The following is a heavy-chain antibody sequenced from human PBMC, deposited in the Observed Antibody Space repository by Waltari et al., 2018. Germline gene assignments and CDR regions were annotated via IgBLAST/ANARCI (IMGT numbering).Heavy chain of an antibody. D-gene: IGHD3-22*01. CDR2: IYTSGST. Sequence: QVQLQESGPGLVKPSQTLSLTCTVSGGSISSGSYYWSWIRQPAGKGLEWIGRIYTSGSTNYNPSLKSRVTISVDTSKNQFSLKLSSVTAADTAVYYCALDYYDSSGQGYFQHWGQGTLVIVSS. CDR1: GGSISSGSYY. V-gene: IGHV4-61*02. J-gene: IGHJ1*01. CDR3: ALDYYDSSGQGYFQH.